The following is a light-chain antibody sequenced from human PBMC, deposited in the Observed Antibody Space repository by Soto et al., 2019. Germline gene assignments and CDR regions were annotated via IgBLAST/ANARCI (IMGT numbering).Light chain of an antibody. Sequence: DIQMNQSPSTLSATVGDTVTITCRASQDISTYLAWYQQKPGEAPKLLISDGSTLQSGVPSRFSASGSGIEFTLTITSLQHEDFATFYCQQFYTYLLTFGGGTKVDIK. J-gene: IGKJ4*01. V-gene: IGKV1-9*01. CDR1: QDISTY. CDR2: DGS. CDR3: QQFYTYLLT.